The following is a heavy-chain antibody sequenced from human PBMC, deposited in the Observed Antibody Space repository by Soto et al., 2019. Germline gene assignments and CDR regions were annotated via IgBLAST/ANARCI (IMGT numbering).Heavy chain of an antibody. Sequence: QVQLVQSGAEVEKPGASVKVSCKASGYTFTSYAISWVRQAPGQGLEWMGRISTYKGNTNYAQKLQGRVTLTTDTSTSTAYMELRSLRSDDTAVYYCARDAGTDWFDPWGQGTLVTVSS. CDR1: GYTFTSYA. J-gene: IGHJ5*02. CDR2: ISTYKGNT. V-gene: IGHV1-18*01. CDR3: ARDAGTDWFDP. D-gene: IGHD6-13*01.